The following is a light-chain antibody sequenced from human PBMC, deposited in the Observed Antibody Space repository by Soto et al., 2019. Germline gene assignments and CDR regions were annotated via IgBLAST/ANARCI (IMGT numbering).Light chain of an antibody. Sequence: EILLTQSPGTLSFSPVERATLSFSASQSVSSNYLAWYQQKPGQAPRLLIYDTSSRASDIPARFSGSGSGTEFTLTISGLQSEDFAVYYCQQYNNWPPITFGQGTRLEIK. J-gene: IGKJ5*01. CDR2: DTS. V-gene: IGKV3D-15*01. CDR1: QSVSSN. CDR3: QQYNNWPPIT.